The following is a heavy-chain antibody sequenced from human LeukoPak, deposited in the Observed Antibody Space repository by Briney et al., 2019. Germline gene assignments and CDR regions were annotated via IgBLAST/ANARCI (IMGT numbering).Heavy chain of an antibody. CDR3: ARGGTSSLFRSDFDY. CDR2: INAGNDNT. D-gene: IGHD1-14*01. V-gene: IGHV1-3*01. Sequence: ASVKVSCKASGYTFTNYAIHWVRQAPGQRLEWMGWINAGNDNTKYSQKFQDRVTITRDTSASTVYMDLRGLTSDDTAVYYCARGGTSSLFRSDFDYWGQGTLFTVSS. CDR1: GYTFTNYA. J-gene: IGHJ4*02.